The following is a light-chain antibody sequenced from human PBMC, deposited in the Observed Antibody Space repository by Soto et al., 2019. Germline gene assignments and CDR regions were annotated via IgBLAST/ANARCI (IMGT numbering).Light chain of an antibody. CDR2: DAS. Sequence: EIVLTQSPATLSLSPGERATLSCRASQSVSSYLAWYQQKPDQAPRLLIYDASNRATGIPARFSGSGSGTDFTLAISCLEPEDFAFYYFQQRSNWPPVFGGGTKVDIK. CDR1: QSVSSY. CDR3: QQRSNWPPV. J-gene: IGKJ4*01. V-gene: IGKV3-11*01.